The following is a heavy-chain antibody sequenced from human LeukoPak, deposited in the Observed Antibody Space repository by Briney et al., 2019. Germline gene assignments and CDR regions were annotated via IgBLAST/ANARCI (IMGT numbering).Heavy chain of an antibody. D-gene: IGHD2-2*01. J-gene: IGHJ5*02. CDR3: ATDDKYAPSS. CDR1: GFTFSSYA. V-gene: IGHV3-30-3*01. Sequence: GGPLRLSCAASGFTFSSYAMHWVRQAPGKGLEWVAVISYDGSNKYYADSVKGRFTISRDNSKNTLYLQMNSLRAEDTAVYYCATDDKYAPSSWGQGTLVAVSS. CDR2: ISYDGSNK.